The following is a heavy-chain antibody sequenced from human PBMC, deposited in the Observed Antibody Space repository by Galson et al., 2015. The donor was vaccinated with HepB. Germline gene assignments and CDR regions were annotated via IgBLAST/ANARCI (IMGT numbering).Heavy chain of an antibody. CDR2: IWYDGSKK. D-gene: IGHD2-21*02. CDR3: AREPQDCGGDCYAEYFLH. Sequence: SLRLSCAASGFNFSSYGMYWVRQAPGKGLEWVAVIWYDGSKKYYADSVKGRFSISRDNSKNKLNLQMNSLRAEDTAVYYCAREPQDCGGDCYAEYFLHWGQGTLVSVSS. CDR1: GFNFSSYG. J-gene: IGHJ1*01. V-gene: IGHV3-33*01.